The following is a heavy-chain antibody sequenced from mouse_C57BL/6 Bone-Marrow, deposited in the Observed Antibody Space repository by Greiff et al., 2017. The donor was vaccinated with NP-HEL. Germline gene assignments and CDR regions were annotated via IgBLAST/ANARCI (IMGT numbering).Heavy chain of an antibody. CDR1: GYTFTSYG. Sequence: LVESGAELARPGASVKLSCKASGYTFTSYGISWVKQRTGQGLEWIGEIYPRTGNTYYNEKFKGKATLTADKSSSTAYMELRSLTSEDSAVYFCARGGWDDDYWGQGTTLTVSS. CDR2: IYPRTGNT. J-gene: IGHJ2*01. D-gene: IGHD4-1*01. CDR3: ARGGWDDDY. V-gene: IGHV1-81*01.